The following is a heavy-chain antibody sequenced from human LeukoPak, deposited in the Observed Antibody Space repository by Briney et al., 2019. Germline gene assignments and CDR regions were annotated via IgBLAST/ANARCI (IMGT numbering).Heavy chain of an antibody. Sequence: SETLSLTCTVFGGSISSYYWSWIRQPPGKGLEWIGYIYYSGSTNYNPSLKSRVTISVDTSKNQFSLKLSSVTAADTAVYYCARHIYYGSGNWFDPWGQGTLITVSS. D-gene: IGHD3-10*01. J-gene: IGHJ5*02. CDR3: ARHIYYGSGNWFDP. CDR2: IYYSGST. CDR1: GGSISSYY. V-gene: IGHV4-59*08.